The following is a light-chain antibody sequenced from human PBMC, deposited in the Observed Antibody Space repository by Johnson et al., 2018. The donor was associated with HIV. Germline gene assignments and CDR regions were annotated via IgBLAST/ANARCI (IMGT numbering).Light chain of an antibody. CDR3: GTWDSSLSPHYV. CDR1: TSNIGNNY. J-gene: IGLJ1*01. Sequence: SVLTQPPSVSAAPGQKVTISCSGSTSNIGNNYVSWYQQFPGTAPKLLIYDNNKRPSGIPDRFSASESGTSATLGITGLQTGDEADYYCGTWDSSLSPHYVFGTGTKVTVL. V-gene: IGLV1-51*01. CDR2: DNN.